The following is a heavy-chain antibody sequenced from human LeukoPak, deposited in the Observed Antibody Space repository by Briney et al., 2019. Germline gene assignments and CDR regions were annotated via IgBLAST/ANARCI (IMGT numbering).Heavy chain of an antibody. D-gene: IGHD3-10*01. J-gene: IGHJ3*02. CDR2: ISSSSSYI. CDR3: ARVGLRGSSAFDI. V-gene: IGHV3-21*01. CDR1: GFTFSSYA. Sequence: GGSLRLSCAASGFTFSSYAMSWVRQAPGKGLEWVSSISSSSSYIYYADSVKGRFTISRDNAKNSLYLQMNSLRAEDTAVYYCARVGLRGSSAFDIWGQGTMVTVSS.